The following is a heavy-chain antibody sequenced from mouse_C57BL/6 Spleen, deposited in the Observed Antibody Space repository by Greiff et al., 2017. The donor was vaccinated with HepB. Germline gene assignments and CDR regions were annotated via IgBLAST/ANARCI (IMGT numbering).Heavy chain of an antibody. CDR2: IYPGDGDT. V-gene: IGHV1-82*01. D-gene: IGHD1-1*01. J-gene: IGHJ4*01. CDR3: ARHYYGSSYVGTMDY. CDR1: GYAFSSSW. Sequence: VQLQQSGPELVKPGASVKISCKASGYAFSSSWMNWVKQRPGKGLEWIGRIYPGDGDTNYNGKFKGKATLTADKSSSTAYMQLSSLTSEDSAVYFCARHYYGSSYVGTMDYWGQGTSVTVSS.